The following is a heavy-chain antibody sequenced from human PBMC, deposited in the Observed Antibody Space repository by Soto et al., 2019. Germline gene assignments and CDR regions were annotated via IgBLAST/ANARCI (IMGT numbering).Heavy chain of an antibody. V-gene: IGHV1-69*13. CDR2: IIPIFGTA. CDR1: GYTFTSYA. Sequence: ASVKVSCKASGYTFTSYAISWVRQAPGQGLEWMGGIIPIFGTANYAQKFQGRVTITADESTSTAYMELSSLRSEDTAVYYCARESRYCSGGSCYFLPGIDYWGQGTLVTVSS. CDR3: ARESRYCSGGSCYFLPGIDY. D-gene: IGHD2-15*01. J-gene: IGHJ4*02.